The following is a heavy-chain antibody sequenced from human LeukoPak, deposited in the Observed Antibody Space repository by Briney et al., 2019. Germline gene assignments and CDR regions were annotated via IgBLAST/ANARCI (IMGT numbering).Heavy chain of an antibody. D-gene: IGHD3-3*01. J-gene: IGHJ4*02. CDR2: ISTYNGNT. Sequence: GASVTVSCKSSGYTFNNYDISWVRQAPGQGLEWMAWISTYNGNTNYALKVQGRATMTTDTSTSTAYMELRSLRSDDTAVYYCARVLRYDFWSAYYFDYWGQGTLVTVSS. CDR3: ARVLRYDFWSAYYFDY. CDR1: GYTFNNYD. V-gene: IGHV1-18*01.